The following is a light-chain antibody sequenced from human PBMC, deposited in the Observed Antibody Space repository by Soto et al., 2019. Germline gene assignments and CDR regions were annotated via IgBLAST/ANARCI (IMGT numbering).Light chain of an antibody. CDR2: AAS. CDR3: QTYNSAPAIT. J-gene: IGKJ5*01. Sequence: DIQMTQSPSSLSASVGDRVTITCRASQGISNYLAWYQQKPGKVPKLLIYAASTLQSGVPSRFSGGGSGTDFTLTISSLQPEDVATYYCQTYNSAPAITFGQGTRLEIK. V-gene: IGKV1-27*01. CDR1: QGISNY.